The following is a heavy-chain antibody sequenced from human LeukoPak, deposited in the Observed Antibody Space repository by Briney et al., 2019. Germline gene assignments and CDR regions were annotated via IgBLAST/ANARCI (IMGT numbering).Heavy chain of an antibody. V-gene: IGHV4-34*01. CDR1: GGSFSGYY. D-gene: IGHD4-23*01. Sequence: PSETLSLTCAVYGGSFSGYYWSWIRQPPGKGLEWIGEINHSGSTNYNPSLKSRVTMSVDTSKNQFSLKLSSVTAADTAVYYCASTVVTRTDAFDIWGQGTMVTVSS. J-gene: IGHJ3*02. CDR2: INHSGST. CDR3: ASTVVTRTDAFDI.